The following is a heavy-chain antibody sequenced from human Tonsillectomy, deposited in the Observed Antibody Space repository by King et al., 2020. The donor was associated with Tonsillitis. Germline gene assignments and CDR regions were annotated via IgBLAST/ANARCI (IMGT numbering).Heavy chain of an antibody. D-gene: IGHD1-1*01. CDR2: IKPDGNEK. V-gene: IGHV3-7*01. CDR1: GFAFSSYN. J-gene: IGHJ4*02. Sequence: VQLVESGGDLVQPGGSLRLSCTTSGFAFSSYNMHWVRQAPGKGLEWVATIKPDGNEKNYVGSVRGRFTISRDNAKNSVYLQMNSLRDEDTAVYDCVGNWNWGQGTLVTVSS. CDR3: VGNWN.